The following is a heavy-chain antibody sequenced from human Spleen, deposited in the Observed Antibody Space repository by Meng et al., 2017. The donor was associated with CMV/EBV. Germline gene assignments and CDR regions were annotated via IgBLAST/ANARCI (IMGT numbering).Heavy chain of an antibody. Sequence: ASVKVSCKAYGYTFSSYGLSWVRQAPGQGLEWMGWISDFNVNTNYAQKVQGRVTLTTDTSTNTVYMELRSLRSDDTAVYYCARGEGSYWGQGTLVTVSS. CDR2: ISDFNVNT. V-gene: IGHV1-18*01. D-gene: IGHD1-26*01. J-gene: IGHJ4*02. CDR3: ARGEGSY. CDR1: GYTFSSYG.